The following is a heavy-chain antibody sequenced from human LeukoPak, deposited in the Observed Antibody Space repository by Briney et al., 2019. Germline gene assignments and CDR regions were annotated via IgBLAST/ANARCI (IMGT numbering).Heavy chain of an antibody. Sequence: SETLSLTCAVYGGSFSGYYWSWIRQPPGKGLEWIGEINHSGSTNYNPSPTSRVTISVDTSKNQFCLKLSSVTAADTAVYYCARGRTIPAAKWFSDWGQGTLVTVSS. V-gene: IGHV4-34*01. D-gene: IGHD2-2*01. CDR3: ARGRTIPAAKWFSD. CDR2: INHSGST. CDR1: GGSFSGYY. J-gene: IGHJ4*02.